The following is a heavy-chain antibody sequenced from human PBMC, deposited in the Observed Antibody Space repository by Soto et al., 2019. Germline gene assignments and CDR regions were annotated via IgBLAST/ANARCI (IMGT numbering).Heavy chain of an antibody. CDR1: GFTFSSYW. J-gene: IGHJ3*02. V-gene: IGHV3-74*01. CDR3: ARAGAYCGGDCLGDAFDI. D-gene: IGHD2-21*01. Sequence: GGSLRLSCAASGFTFSSYWMHWVRQAPGKGLVWVSRINSDGSSTSYADSVKGRFTISRDNAKNTLYLQMNSLRAEDTAVYYCARAGAYCGGDCLGDAFDIWGQGTMVTVSS. CDR2: INSDGSST.